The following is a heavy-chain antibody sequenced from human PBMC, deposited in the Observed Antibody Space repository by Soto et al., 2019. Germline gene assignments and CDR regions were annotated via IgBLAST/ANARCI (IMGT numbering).Heavy chain of an antibody. CDR1: GGSFSGYY. Sequence: QVQLQQWGAGLLKPSETLSLTCAVYGGSFSGYYWSWIRQPPGKGLEWIGEINHSGSTNYNPSLKSRVTISVDTSKNQFSLKLSSVTAADTAVYYCAARFRPYYYGSGSYPYWGQGTLVTVSS. V-gene: IGHV4-34*01. CDR2: INHSGST. CDR3: AARFRPYYYGSGSYPY. D-gene: IGHD3-10*01. J-gene: IGHJ4*02.